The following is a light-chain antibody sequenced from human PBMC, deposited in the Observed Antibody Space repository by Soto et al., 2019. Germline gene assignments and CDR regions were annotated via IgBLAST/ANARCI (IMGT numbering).Light chain of an antibody. V-gene: IGKV3-11*01. CDR2: DAS. CDR1: QSVSRY. J-gene: IGKJ4*01. Sequence: EIVLTQSPATLSLSPGERATLSCRASQSVSRYLAWYQQNPGQAPRLLIYDASNRATGIPARFSGGGSGTDFTLTISSLEPEDLAVYYCQQRSNWPLTFGGGTKVEIK. CDR3: QQRSNWPLT.